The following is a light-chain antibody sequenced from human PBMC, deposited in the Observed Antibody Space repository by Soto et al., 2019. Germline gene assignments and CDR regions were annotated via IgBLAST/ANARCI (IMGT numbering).Light chain of an antibody. V-gene: IGKV1-5*01. CDR1: QGITSW. Sequence: DIQMTQSPSTLSASVGDRVTITCRASQGITSWLAWYQQKPGKAPHLLIYAASSLESGVPSRFSGSGSGTEFTLTVSSLQHDDFATYYCQQYNTYWTFGQGTRVDIK. CDR3: QQYNTYWT. CDR2: AAS. J-gene: IGKJ1*01.